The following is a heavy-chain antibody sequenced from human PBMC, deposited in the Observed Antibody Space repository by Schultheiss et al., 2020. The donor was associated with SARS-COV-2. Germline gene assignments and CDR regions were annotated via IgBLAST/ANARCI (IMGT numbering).Heavy chain of an antibody. CDR3: ARGSRSIATNFDY. CDR1: GYSISSGYY. D-gene: IGHD6-6*01. J-gene: IGHJ4*02. CDR2: INHSGST. Sequence: GSLRLSCTVSGYSISSGYYWGWIRQPPGKGLEWIGEINHSGSTNYNPSLKSRVTISVDTSKNQFSLKLSSVTAADTAVYYCARGSRSIATNFDYWGQGTLVTVSS. V-gene: IGHV4-38-2*02.